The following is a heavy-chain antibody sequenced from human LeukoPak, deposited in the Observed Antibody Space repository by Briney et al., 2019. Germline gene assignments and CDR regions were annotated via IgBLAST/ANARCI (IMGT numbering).Heavy chain of an antibody. CDR2: INHSGST. CDR3: ARSRYDILTGYYNEDY. CDR1: GGSFSGYY. J-gene: IGHJ4*02. V-gene: IGHV4-34*01. Sequence: SETLSLTCAVYGGSFSGYYWSWIRQPPGKGLEWIGEINHSGSTNYNPSLKSRVTISVDTSKNQFSLKLSSVTAADTAVYYCARSRYDILTGYYNEDYWGQGTLVTVSS. D-gene: IGHD3-9*01.